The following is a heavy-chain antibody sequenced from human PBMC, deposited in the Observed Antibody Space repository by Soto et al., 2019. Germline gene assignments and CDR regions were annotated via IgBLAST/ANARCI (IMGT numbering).Heavy chain of an antibody. V-gene: IGHV3-33*01. D-gene: IGHD3-22*01. CDR1: GFTFSSYG. CDR2: IWYDGSNK. J-gene: IGHJ4*02. CDR3: ARAPGKRDSSGSLDY. Sequence: QVQLVESGGGVVQPGRSLRLSCAASGFTFSSYGMHWVRQAPGKGLELVAVIWYDGSNKYYADSVKGRFTISRDNSKNTLYLQMNSLRAEDTAVYYCARAPGKRDSSGSLDYWGQGTLVTVSS.